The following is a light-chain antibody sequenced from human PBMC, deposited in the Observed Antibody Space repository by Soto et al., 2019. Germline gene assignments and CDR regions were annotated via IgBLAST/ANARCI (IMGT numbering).Light chain of an antibody. V-gene: IGLV2-8*01. CDR1: SSDVGGYNY. CDR2: EVN. Sequence: QSALTQPPSASGSPGQSVTISCTGTSSDVGGYNYVSWYQQHPGKAPKLMIYEVNKRPSGVPDRFSGSKSGNTASLTVSGLQAEDEAHYYCSSHAGSNHVVFGGGTTLTVX. CDR3: SSHAGSNHVV. J-gene: IGLJ2*01.